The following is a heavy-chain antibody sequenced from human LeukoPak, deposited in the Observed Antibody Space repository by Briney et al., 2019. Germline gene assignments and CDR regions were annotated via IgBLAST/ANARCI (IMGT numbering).Heavy chain of an antibody. D-gene: IGHD3-22*01. CDR3: ARVFRNYYDSSGFSGYFDY. V-gene: IGHV3-74*01. CDR1: GFTFSSYW. J-gene: IGHJ4*02. CDR2: INSDGSST. Sequence: GGSLRLSCAASGFTFSSYWMHWVRQAPGKGLVWVSRINSDGSSTSYADSVKGRFTISRDNAKNTLYLQMNSLRAGDTAVYYCARVFRNYYDSSGFSGYFDYWGQGTLVTVSS.